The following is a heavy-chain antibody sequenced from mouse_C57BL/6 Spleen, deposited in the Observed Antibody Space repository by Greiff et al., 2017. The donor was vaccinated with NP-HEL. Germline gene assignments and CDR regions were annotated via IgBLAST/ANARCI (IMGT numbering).Heavy chain of an antibody. CDR1: GFSLTSYG. Sequence: VQLQESGPGLVAPSGFSLTSYGVHWVRQPPGKGLEWLVVIWSDGSTTYNSALKSRLSISKDNSKSQVFLKMNSLQTDDTAMYYCARHGTGTGPCDYWGQGTTLTVSS. D-gene: IGHD4-1*01. CDR2: IWSDGST. CDR3: ARHGTGTGPCDY. V-gene: IGHV2-6-1*01. J-gene: IGHJ2*01.